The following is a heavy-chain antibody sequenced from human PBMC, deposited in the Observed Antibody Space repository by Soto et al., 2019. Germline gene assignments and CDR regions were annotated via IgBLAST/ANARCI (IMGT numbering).Heavy chain of an antibody. CDR3: ARDRGRGYCSSTSCYTGPTWFDP. D-gene: IGHD2-2*02. CDR1: GFTFSSYS. J-gene: IGHJ5*02. CDR2: ISSSSSTI. V-gene: IGHV3-48*02. Sequence: EVQLVESGGGLVQPGGSLRLSCAASGFTFSSYSMNWVRQAPGKGLEWVSYISSSSSTIYYADSVKGRFTISRDNAKNSLYLQMNSLRDEDTAVYYCARDRGRGYCSSTSCYTGPTWFDPWGQGTLVTVSS.